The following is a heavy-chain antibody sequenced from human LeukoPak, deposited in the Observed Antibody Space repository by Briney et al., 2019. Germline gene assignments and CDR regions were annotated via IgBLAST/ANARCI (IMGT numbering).Heavy chain of an antibody. J-gene: IGHJ6*02. V-gene: IGHV3-23*01. CDR1: GFTFSSYA. CDR3: ARDFRAFEYYYGMDV. Sequence: GGSLRLSCAASGFTFSSYAMSWVRQAPGKGLERVSAISGSGGSTYYADSVKGRFTISRDNAKNSLYLQMNSLRAEDTAVYYCARDFRAFEYYYGMDVWGQGTTVTVSS. CDR2: ISGSGGST.